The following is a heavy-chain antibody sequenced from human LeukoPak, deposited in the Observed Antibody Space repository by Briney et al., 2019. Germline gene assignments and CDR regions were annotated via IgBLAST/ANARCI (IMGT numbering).Heavy chain of an antibody. D-gene: IGHD3-3*01. J-gene: IGHJ5*02. Sequence: XXRQPPXXXLEWIGYIYYSGSTNYNPSLKSRVTISVDTSKNQFSLKLSSVTAADTAVYYFAKARIGDFWSGTHFDPWGQGTLVTVSS. CDR3: AKARIGDFWSGTHFDP. CDR2: IYYSGST. V-gene: IGHV4-59*01.